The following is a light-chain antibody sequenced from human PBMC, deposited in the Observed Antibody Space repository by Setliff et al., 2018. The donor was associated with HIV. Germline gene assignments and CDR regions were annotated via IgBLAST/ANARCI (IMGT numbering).Light chain of an antibody. V-gene: IGLV2-14*01. CDR1: SSDVGHYNY. CDR3: SSYTSTNTPWV. CDR2: EVS. J-gene: IGLJ3*02. Sequence: QSVLVQPASVSGSPGQSITISCTGTSSDVGHYNYVSWYQQHPGKAPKLMIYEVSNRPSGVSNRFSGSKSGNTASLTISGLQAEDEADYYCSSYTSTNTPWVFGGGTKVTVL.